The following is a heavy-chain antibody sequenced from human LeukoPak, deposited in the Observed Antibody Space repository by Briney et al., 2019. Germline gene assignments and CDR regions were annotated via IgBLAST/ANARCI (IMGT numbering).Heavy chain of an antibody. CDR1: GLTFSSYS. D-gene: IGHD3-22*01. J-gene: IGHJ3*02. CDR2: IHKDGSEK. V-gene: IGHV3-7*01. CDR3: ARDCDYYESNTYYDAFDI. Sequence: TGGSLRLSCAVSGLTFSSYSMSWVRQAPGKGLEWVANIHKDGSEKNYVDSVKGRFTISRDIAKNSLYLQMDRLRAEDTAVYYCARDCDYYESNTYYDAFDIWGQGTKATVSS.